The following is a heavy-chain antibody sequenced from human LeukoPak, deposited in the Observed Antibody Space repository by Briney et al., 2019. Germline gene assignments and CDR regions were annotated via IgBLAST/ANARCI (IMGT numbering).Heavy chain of an antibody. D-gene: IGHD3-22*01. CDR2: IYYSGST. CDR3: ARNYYDSSGYYYAFDY. CDR1: GGSISSNSYY. J-gene: IGHJ4*02. Sequence: PSETLSLTCAVSGGSISSNSYYWGWIRQPPGKGLEWIGSIYYSGSTYYNPSLKSRVTMSVDTSKNQFSLKLSSVTAADTAVYYCARNYYDSSGYYYAFDYWGQGTLVTVSS. V-gene: IGHV4-39*07.